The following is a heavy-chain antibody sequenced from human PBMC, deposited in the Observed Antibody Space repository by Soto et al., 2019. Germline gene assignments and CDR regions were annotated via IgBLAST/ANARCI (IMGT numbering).Heavy chain of an antibody. D-gene: IGHD3-10*01. Sequence: GGSLRLSCAASGFTFSSYGMHWVRQAPGKGLEWVAVISYDGSNKYYADSVKGRFTISRDNSKNTLYLQMNSLRAEDTAVYYCAKEPSYYGSGSPLDYWGQGALVTVS. J-gene: IGHJ4*02. CDR1: GFTFSSYG. CDR2: ISYDGSNK. V-gene: IGHV3-30*18. CDR3: AKEPSYYGSGSPLDY.